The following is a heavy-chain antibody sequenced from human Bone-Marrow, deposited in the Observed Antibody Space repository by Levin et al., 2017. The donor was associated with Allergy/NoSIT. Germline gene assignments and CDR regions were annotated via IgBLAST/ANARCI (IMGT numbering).Heavy chain of an antibody. CDR1: GGSISSSSSY. CDR2: IYSSGNT. J-gene: IGHJ4*02. V-gene: IGHV4-39*01. CDR3: ARVKRDDYNWPAFDY. D-gene: IGHD5-24*01. Sequence: SETLSLTCTVSGGSISSSSSYWAWIRQPPGRGLEWIGSIYSSGNTYYNPSLKSRVTISVDTSKNQVSLKLTSVTAADTAVYYCARVKRDDYNWPAFDYWGQGTLVTVSS.